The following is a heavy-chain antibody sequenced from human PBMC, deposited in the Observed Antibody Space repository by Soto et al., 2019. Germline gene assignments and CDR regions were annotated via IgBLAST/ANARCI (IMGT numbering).Heavy chain of an antibody. CDR2: IKSKTDGGTT. CDR3: TTGLVVVAATNYYYYYGMDV. V-gene: IGHV3-15*01. D-gene: IGHD2-15*01. Sequence: GSLRLSCAASGFTFSNAWMSWVRQAPGKGLEWVGRIKSKTDGGTTDYAAPVKGRFTISRDDSKNTLYLQMNSLKTEDTAVYYCTTGLVVVAATNYYYYYGMDVWGQGTTVTVSS. J-gene: IGHJ6*02. CDR1: GFTFSNAW.